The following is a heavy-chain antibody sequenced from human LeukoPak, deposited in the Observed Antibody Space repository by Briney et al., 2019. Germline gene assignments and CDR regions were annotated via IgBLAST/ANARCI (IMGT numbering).Heavy chain of an antibody. D-gene: IGHD2-21*02. J-gene: IGHJ4*02. CDR1: GFTFSNDA. V-gene: IGHV3-64*01. CDR2: ISSSGGST. Sequence: GGSLRLSCAASGFTFSNDAMRWVRQAPGKGLEYVSGISSSGGSTYYASSVKGRFTISRDNSKNTLYLQMGSLRVEDRAVYYCARRGLGGGDCYYDYWGQGTLVTVSS. CDR3: ARRGLGGGDCYYDY.